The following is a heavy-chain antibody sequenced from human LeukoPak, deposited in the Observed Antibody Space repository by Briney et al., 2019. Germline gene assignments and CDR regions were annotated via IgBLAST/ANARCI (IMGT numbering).Heavy chain of an antibody. CDR1: SGSFSGYY. Sequence: SETLSLTCGVYSGSFSGYYWSWIRQPPGKGLEWIGYLYYTGSTTYNPSLKSRVTISVDMSKNQFSLRLSSVTAADTAVYYCARAGPYTTGWQYVDYWGQGTLVTVSS. D-gene: IGHD2/OR15-2a*01. V-gene: IGHV4-59*01. J-gene: IGHJ4*02. CDR2: LYYTGST. CDR3: ARAGPYTTGWQYVDY.